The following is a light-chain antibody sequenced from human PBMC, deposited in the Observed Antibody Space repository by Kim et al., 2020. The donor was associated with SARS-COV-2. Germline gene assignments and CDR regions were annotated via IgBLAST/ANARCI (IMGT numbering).Light chain of an antibody. J-gene: IGLJ1*01. Sequence: VSPGQTSSITCSGDKLGDKYACWYQQKPGQSPVLVIYQDSKRPSGIPERFSGSNSGNTATLTISGTQAMDEADYYCRAWDSSTYVFGTGTKVTVL. V-gene: IGLV3-1*01. CDR2: QDS. CDR1: KLGDKY. CDR3: RAWDSSTYV.